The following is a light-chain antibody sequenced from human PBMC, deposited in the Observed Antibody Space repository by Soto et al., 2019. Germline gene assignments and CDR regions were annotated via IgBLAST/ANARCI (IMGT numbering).Light chain of an antibody. J-gene: IGKJ1*01. Sequence: AIRMTQSPSSLSASTGDRVTITCRASQGISSYLAWYQQKPWKAPKLLIYAASTLQSGVPSRFSGSGSGTDFTLTISCLQSEDFATYYCQQYYSYRRTFGQGTKVEIK. V-gene: IGKV1-8*01. CDR3: QQYYSYRRT. CDR1: QGISSY. CDR2: AAS.